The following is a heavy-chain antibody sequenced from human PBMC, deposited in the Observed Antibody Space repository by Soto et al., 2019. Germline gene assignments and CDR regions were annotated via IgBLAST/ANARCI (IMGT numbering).Heavy chain of an antibody. V-gene: IGHV3-21*01. J-gene: IGHJ4*02. CDR1: GFTFSSYS. Sequence: GGSLRLSCAASGFTFSSYSMNWVRQAPGKGLEWVSSISSSSSYIYYADSVKGRFTISRDNAKNSLYLQMNSLRAEDTAVYYCARVDGRYSYGPANYWGQGTLVTVSS. D-gene: IGHD5-18*01. CDR2: ISSSSSYI. CDR3: ARVDGRYSYGPANY.